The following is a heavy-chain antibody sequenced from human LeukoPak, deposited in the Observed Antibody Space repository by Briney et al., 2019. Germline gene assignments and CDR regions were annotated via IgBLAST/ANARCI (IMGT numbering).Heavy chain of an antibody. Sequence: KSSETLSLTCTVSGGSISSYYWSWIRQPPGRGLEWIGYIYYSGSTNYNPSLKSRVTISVGTSKNQFSLKLSSVTAADTAVYYCARGYDFWSGYYPHRYYFDYWGQGTLVTVSS. J-gene: IGHJ4*02. CDR1: GGSISSYY. CDR3: ARGYDFWSGYYPHRYYFDY. D-gene: IGHD3-3*01. V-gene: IGHV4-59*01. CDR2: IYYSGST.